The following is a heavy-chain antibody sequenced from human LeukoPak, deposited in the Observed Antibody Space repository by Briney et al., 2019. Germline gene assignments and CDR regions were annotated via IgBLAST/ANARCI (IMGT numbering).Heavy chain of an antibody. CDR2: IYYSGST. D-gene: IGHD3-3*01. CDR3: ARVGILRFPSNWFDP. J-gene: IGHJ5*02. Sequence: PSETLSLTCTVSGASISSYYWSWIRQPPGKGLEWIGYIYYSGSTRYNPSLKSRVTISVDTSKNQFSLNLSSVTAADTAVYYCARVGILRFPSNWFDPWGQGTLVTVSS. CDR1: GASISSYY. V-gene: IGHV4-59*01.